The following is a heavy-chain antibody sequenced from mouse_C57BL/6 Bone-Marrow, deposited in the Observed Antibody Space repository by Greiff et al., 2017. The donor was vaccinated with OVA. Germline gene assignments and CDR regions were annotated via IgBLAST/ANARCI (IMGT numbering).Heavy chain of an antibody. CDR3: ARLRRPAWFAY. J-gene: IGHJ3*01. Sequence: VKLVESGPGLVQPSQSLSITCPVSGFSLTSYGVHWVRQSPGKGLEWLGVIWSGGSTDYNAAFISRLSISKDNSKSQVFFKMNSLQADDTAIYYCARLRRPAWFAYWGQGTLVTVSA. V-gene: IGHV2-2*01. CDR2: IWSGGST. CDR1: GFSLTSYG. D-gene: IGHD1-2*01.